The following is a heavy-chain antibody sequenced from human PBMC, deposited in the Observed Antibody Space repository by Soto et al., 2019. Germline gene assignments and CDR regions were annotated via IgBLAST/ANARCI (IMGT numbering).Heavy chain of an antibody. Sequence: QVQLVESGGGVVQPGRSLRLSCAASGFTFSSYAMHWVRQAPGKGLEWVAVISYDGSNKYYADSVKGRFTISRDNSKNTLYLQMNSLRAEDTAVYYCARDLLGVRNIIAVAGLDYWGQGTLVTVSS. V-gene: IGHV3-30-3*01. J-gene: IGHJ4*02. CDR1: GFTFSSYA. D-gene: IGHD6-19*01. CDR2: ISYDGSNK. CDR3: ARDLLGVRNIIAVAGLDY.